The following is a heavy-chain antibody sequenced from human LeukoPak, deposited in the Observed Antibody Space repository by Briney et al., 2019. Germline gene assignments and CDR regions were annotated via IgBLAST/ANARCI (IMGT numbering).Heavy chain of an antibody. CDR1: GYTFTGHY. V-gene: IGHV1-2*02. D-gene: IGHD3-22*01. Sequence: GASVKVSCKASGYTFTGHYMHWVRQAPGQGLEWMGWINLNSGGTNYAQKFQGRVTMTRDTSISTVYMELSRLRSDDTAVYYYARDPPYYYDSSLDYWGQRTLVTVSS. CDR3: ARDPPYYYDSSLDY. CDR2: INLNSGGT. J-gene: IGHJ4*02.